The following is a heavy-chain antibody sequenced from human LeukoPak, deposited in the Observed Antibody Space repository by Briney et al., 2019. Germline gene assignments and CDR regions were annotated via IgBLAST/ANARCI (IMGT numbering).Heavy chain of an antibody. CDR2: IYYSGST. Sequence: NPSETLSLTCTVSGGSISSYYWSWIRQPPGKGLEWIGYIYYSGSTNYNPSLKSRVTISVDTSKNQFSLKLSSVTAADTAVYYCARGPPMVWYYFDYWGQGTLVTVSS. V-gene: IGHV4-59*12. CDR1: GGSISSYY. CDR3: ARGPPMVWYYFDY. J-gene: IGHJ4*02. D-gene: IGHD3-10*01.